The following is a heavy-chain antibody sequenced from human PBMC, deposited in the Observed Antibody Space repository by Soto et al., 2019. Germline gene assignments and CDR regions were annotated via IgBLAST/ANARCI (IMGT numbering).Heavy chain of an antibody. CDR3: VKDRDSNSWPSRDV. CDR2: ISPKSGNI. CDR1: GYTFSRNG. D-gene: IGHD3-22*01. V-gene: IGHV1-18*01. Sequence: ASVKVSCKTSGYTFSRNGISWVRQAPGQGLERMGWISPKSGNIKYAQKFQGRVIMTTDTSTSTAYMELRSLRSDDTAVYYCVKDRDSNSWPSRDVWGPGTTVTVS. J-gene: IGHJ6*02.